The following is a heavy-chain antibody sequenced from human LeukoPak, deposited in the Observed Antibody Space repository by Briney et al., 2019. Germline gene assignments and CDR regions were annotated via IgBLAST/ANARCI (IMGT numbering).Heavy chain of an antibody. Sequence: PGGSLRLSCAASGFTFSSYAMHWVRQAPGKGLEYVSAISSNGGSTYYADSVKGRFTISRDNPKNTLYLQMGSLRAEDMAVYYCAREGYSSGWYYFDYWGQGTLVTVSS. J-gene: IGHJ4*02. CDR2: ISSNGGST. D-gene: IGHD6-19*01. CDR3: AREGYSSGWYYFDY. CDR1: GFTFSSYA. V-gene: IGHV3-64*02.